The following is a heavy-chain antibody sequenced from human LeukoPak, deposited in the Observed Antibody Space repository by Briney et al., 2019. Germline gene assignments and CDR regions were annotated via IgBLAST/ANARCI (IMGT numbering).Heavy chain of an antibody. J-gene: IGHJ5*02. Sequence: GASVKVSCKASGYTFTGYYMHWVRQAPGQELEWMGWINPNSGGTNYAQEFQGRVTMTRDTSISTAYMELSRLRSDDTAVYYCARGGSYSSLDPWGQGTLVTVSS. V-gene: IGHV1-2*02. D-gene: IGHD1-26*01. CDR3: ARGGSYSSLDP. CDR2: INPNSGGT. CDR1: GYTFTGYY.